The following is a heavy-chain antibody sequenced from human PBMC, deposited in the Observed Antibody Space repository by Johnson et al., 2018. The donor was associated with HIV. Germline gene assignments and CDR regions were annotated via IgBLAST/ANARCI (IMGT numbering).Heavy chain of an antibody. CDR2: ISSSGSTI. Sequence: QVQLVESGGGLVKPGGSLRLSCAVSGFTFSDYYMSWIRQAPGKGLEWISYISSSGSTIYYADSVKGRFTISRDNAKNSLYLQMNSLRAEDTAVYYCASITTIAAAGRGAFDIWGQGTMVTVSS. V-gene: IGHV3-11*04. CDR3: ASITTIAAAGRGAFDI. J-gene: IGHJ3*02. CDR1: GFTFSDYY. D-gene: IGHD6-13*01.